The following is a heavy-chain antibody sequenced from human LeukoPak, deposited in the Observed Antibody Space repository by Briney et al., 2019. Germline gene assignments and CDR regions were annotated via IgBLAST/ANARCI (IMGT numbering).Heavy chain of an antibody. J-gene: IGHJ4*02. Sequence: SETLSLTCTVSGGSISNYWWSWIRHPPGKGLEWIGYVFDSGGTNYNPSLKSRVTISVDMSKKQFSLKMSSVTAADTAVYYCARGYSSSWNYFDYWGQGTLVTVSS. CDR2: VFDSGGT. CDR3: ARGYSSSWNYFDY. D-gene: IGHD6-13*01. V-gene: IGHV4-59*01. CDR1: GGSISNYW.